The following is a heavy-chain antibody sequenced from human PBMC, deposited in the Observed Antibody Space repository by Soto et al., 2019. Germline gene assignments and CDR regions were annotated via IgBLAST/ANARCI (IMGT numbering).Heavy chain of an antibody. CDR2: ISAYNGNT. Sequence: QVQLVQSGAEVKKPGASVKVSCKASGYTFTSYGISWVRQAPGQGLEWMGWISAYNGNTNYAQKLQGRVTMTTDTPTRTAYMELRSLRSDDTAVYYCARDKKVRGVIGWFDPWGQGTLVTVSS. V-gene: IGHV1-18*01. D-gene: IGHD3-10*01. CDR3: ARDKKVRGVIGWFDP. J-gene: IGHJ5*02. CDR1: GYTFTSYG.